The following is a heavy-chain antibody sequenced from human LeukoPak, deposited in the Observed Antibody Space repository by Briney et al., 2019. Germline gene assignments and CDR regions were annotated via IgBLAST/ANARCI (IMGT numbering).Heavy chain of an antibody. D-gene: IGHD2-15*01. Sequence: GASVKVSCKASGYTFTSYDINWVRQATGQGLEWMGWMNPNSGNTGYAQKFQGRVTITRNTSRSTAYMELSSLRSEDTAVYYCARGQQGWFSLYMDVWGKGTMVTVSS. CDR1: GYTFTSYD. CDR2: MNPNSGNT. V-gene: IGHV1-8*03. J-gene: IGHJ6*03. CDR3: ARGQQGWFSLYMDV.